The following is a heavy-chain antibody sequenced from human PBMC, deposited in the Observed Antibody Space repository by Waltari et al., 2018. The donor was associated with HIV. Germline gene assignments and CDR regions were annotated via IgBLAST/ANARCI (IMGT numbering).Heavy chain of an antibody. CDR2: IYQGGGT. D-gene: IGHD3-22*01. CDR3: ARVSHSHYYDTSGHPGFDY. CDR1: AGSISSSNW. V-gene: IGHV4-4*02. Sequence: QVQLQESGPGLVKPSGTLSLTCPVSAGSISSSNWWSWVRQPPGMGLEWIGEIYQGGGTNYNPTRRTRVTQEGDKSTNQCSLKLSSVTAAETAVYSCARVSHSHYYDTSGHPGFDYWGQGTLVTGSS. J-gene: IGHJ4*02.